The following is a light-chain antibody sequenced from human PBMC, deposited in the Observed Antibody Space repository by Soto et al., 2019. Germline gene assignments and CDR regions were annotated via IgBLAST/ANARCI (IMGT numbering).Light chain of an antibody. CDR1: QSVRSAY. Sequence: EIVLTQSPGTLSLFPGERATLSCRASQSVRSAYLAWYQQKPGQAPRLLIYGASSRATGIPDRFSGSGSGTDFTLTISSLEPEDFAVYYCQQYGGSPQTFGPGTKVEI. V-gene: IGKV3-20*01. CDR3: QQYGGSPQT. J-gene: IGKJ1*01. CDR2: GAS.